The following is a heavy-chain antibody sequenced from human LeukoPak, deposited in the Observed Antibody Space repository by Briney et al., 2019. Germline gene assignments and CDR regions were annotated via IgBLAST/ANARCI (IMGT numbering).Heavy chain of an antibody. CDR2: IYWNDDK. CDR3: ARKTNEKKYYYGSGSLDY. D-gene: IGHD3-10*01. J-gene: IGHJ4*02. V-gene: IGHV2-5*01. Sequence: SGPTLVNPTQTLTLTCTFSGFSLSTSGVGVGWIRQPPGKALEWLALIYWNDDKRYSPSLKSRLTITKDTSKNQVVLTMTNMDPVDTGTYYCARKTNEKKYYYGSGSLDYWGQGTLVTVSS. CDR1: GFSLSTSGVG.